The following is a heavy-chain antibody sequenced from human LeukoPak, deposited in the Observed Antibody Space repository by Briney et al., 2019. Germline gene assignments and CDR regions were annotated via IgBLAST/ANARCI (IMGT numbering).Heavy chain of an antibody. CDR2: IYTSGST. J-gene: IGHJ4*02. CDR1: GGSISYFY. V-gene: IGHV4-4*07. Sequence: SETLSLTCTVSGGSISYFYWSWIRQPAGKGLEWIGRIYTSGSTNYNPSLKSRVTMLVDTSKNQFSLNLTSVTAADTAVYYCARETRIHLWTFDSWGQGTLVTVSS. CDR3: ARETRIHLWTFDS. D-gene: IGHD5-18*01.